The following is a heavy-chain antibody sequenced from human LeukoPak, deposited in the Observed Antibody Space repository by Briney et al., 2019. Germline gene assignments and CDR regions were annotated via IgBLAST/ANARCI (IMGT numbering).Heavy chain of an antibody. CDR1: GYTFTSYG. D-gene: IGHD3-3*01. CDR3: ARPGWAYDFWSGDSWFDP. Sequence: ASVKVSCKASGYTFTSYGISWVRQAPGQGLEWMGWISAYNGNTNYAQKLQGRVTMTTDTSTSTAYMELRSLRSDDTAVYYCARPGWAYDFWSGDSWFDPWGQGTLVTVSS. CDR2: ISAYNGNT. J-gene: IGHJ5*02. V-gene: IGHV1-18*01.